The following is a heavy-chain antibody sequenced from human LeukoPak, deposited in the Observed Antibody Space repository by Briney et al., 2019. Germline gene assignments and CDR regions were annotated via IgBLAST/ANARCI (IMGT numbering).Heavy chain of an antibody. CDR2: ISDYNGST. D-gene: IGHD4/OR15-4a*01. J-gene: IGHJ3*02. CDR3: ASLVGAPGFDI. CDR1: GYTFTSYG. V-gene: IGHV1-18*01. Sequence: ASVTVSCKASGYTFTSYGISGVRQAPGRGLEWVGWISDYNGSTNYAQKLQVRVTMTTHTATSTAYMELRSLRSDDTAVYYCASLVGAPGFDIWGEGTMVTVCS.